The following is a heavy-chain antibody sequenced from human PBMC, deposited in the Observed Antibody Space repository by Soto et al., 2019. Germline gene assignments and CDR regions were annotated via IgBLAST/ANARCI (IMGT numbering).Heavy chain of an antibody. Sequence: EVQLVESGGGLVQPGGSLRLSCAASGFTFSTYSMDWVRQAPGKGLEWVAFISVSGSIRYYADSVRGRFTISRDNAKNSLFLEMNSLTDEDTAVQYCGRDHYPYDPNHPYDFDYWARGTLVAVSS. V-gene: IGHV3-48*02. CDR2: ISVSGSIR. D-gene: IGHD3-16*01. CDR3: GRDHYPYDPNHPYDFDY. CDR1: GFTFSTYS. J-gene: IGHJ4*02.